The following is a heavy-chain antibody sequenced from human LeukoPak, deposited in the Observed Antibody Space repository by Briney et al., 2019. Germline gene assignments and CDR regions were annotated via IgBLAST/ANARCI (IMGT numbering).Heavy chain of an antibody. Sequence: SETLSLTCTVSGGSISSYYWSWIRQPPGKGLEWIGYIYYSGSTNYNPSLKSRVTISVDTSKNQFSLKLSSVTAADTAVYCCARTQTFSCTNGVCTHSEHFDYWGQGTLVTVSS. J-gene: IGHJ4*02. CDR3: ARTQTFSCTNGVCTHSEHFDY. D-gene: IGHD2-8*01. CDR2: IYYSGST. V-gene: IGHV4-59*01. CDR1: GGSISSYY.